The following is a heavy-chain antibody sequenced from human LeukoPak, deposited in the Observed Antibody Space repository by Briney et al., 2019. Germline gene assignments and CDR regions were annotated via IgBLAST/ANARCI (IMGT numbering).Heavy chain of an antibody. CDR2: IDSSSSTK. V-gene: IGHV3-21*01. CDR3: VGGDSRDY. J-gene: IGHJ4*02. CDR1: GFTFITYT. Sequence: KPGGSLRLSCAASGFTFITYTMSWVRQAPGKGLEWVSSIDSSSSTKYYADSLKGRFTISRDNAKNSLYLQMNSLRAEDTAVYYCVGGDSRDYWGQGTLVTVSS. D-gene: IGHD3-22*01.